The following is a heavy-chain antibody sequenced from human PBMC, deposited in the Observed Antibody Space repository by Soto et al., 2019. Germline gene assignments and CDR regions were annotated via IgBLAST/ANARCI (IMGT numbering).Heavy chain of an antibody. CDR1: GFTFYSYD. D-gene: IGHD1-26*01. Sequence: EVELLESGGNLVEPGGSLRLPCWAPGFTFYSYDMNLGRQAPGKGLEWGSAIGVYANTYYADSVKGRFTISRDDSRNTVHLQLNSLRVDDTAVYYCAKESTVGSPGDYFDSWGQGTLVTVSS. CDR3: AKESTVGSPGDYFDS. CDR2: IGVYANT. J-gene: IGHJ4*02. V-gene: IGHV3-23*01.